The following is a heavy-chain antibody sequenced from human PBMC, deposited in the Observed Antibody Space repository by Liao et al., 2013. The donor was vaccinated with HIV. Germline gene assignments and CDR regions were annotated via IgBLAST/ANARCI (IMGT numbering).Heavy chain of an antibody. Sequence: HLQLQESGPGLVKPSETLSLTCTVSGGSISSSSYYWGWIRQPPGKGLEWIGSIYYSGSTYYNPSLKSRVTISVDTSKNQFSLKLSSVTAADTAVYYCARLYYSDSSGYYGYLYYFDYWGQGTLVTVSS. CDR3: ARLYYSDSSGYYGYLYYFDY. D-gene: IGHD3-22*01. CDR1: GGSISSSSYY. J-gene: IGHJ4*02. CDR2: IYYSGST. V-gene: IGHV4-39*07.